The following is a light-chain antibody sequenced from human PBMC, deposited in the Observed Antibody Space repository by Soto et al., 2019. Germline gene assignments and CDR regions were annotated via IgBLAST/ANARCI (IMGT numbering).Light chain of an antibody. J-gene: IGLJ1*01. CDR1: SSNIATNP. V-gene: IGLV1-44*01. CDR2: SNT. Sequence: QSVLTQPPSASATPGQRVNISCSGSSSNIATNPVNWYQHLPGTAPKLLFYSNTQRPSGVPDRFSASKSGTSASLAINGLQSEDEADYYCAAWDDSLNGYVFASGTKLTVL. CDR3: AAWDDSLNGYV.